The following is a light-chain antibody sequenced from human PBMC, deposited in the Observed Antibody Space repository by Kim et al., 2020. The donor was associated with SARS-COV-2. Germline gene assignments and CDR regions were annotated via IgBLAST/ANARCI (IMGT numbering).Light chain of an antibody. V-gene: IGLV2-8*01. CDR3: SSYAGSNRV. CDR1: SSDVGGYNY. Sequence: PGQAFTISCTGTSSDVGGYNYVSWYQQHPGKAPKLMIYEVSKRPSGVPDRFSGSKSGNTASLTVSGLQAEDEADYYCSSYAGSNRVFGTGTKVTVL. CDR2: EVS. J-gene: IGLJ1*01.